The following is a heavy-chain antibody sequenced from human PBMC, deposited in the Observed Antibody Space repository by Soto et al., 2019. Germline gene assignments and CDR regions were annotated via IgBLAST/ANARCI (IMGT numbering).Heavy chain of an antibody. CDR2: IYYSGNT. J-gene: IGHJ4*02. CDR3: ARYGGTIFGVVVAHDY. CDR1: GGSISISDYY. D-gene: IGHD3-3*01. Sequence: PSDTLSLTCSVSGGSISISDYYWGWIRQPPGKGLEWIGTIYYSGNTYYNPSLKSRVAISMDTSNNQFSLKVSSVTAADTAVYFCARYGGTIFGVVVAHDYWGQGTQVT. V-gene: IGHV4-39*01.